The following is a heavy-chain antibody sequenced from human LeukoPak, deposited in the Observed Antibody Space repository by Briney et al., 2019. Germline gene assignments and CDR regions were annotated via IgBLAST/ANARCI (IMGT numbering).Heavy chain of an antibody. D-gene: IGHD2-2*01. Sequence: SETLSLTCTVSGGSISYYYWSWIRQTPGKGLEWIGYIYYSGSTNYNPSLKSRVTISVDTSKNQFSLNLTSVTTADTAVYYCARVSCSSTSCPRRDALDVWGQGTMVTVSS. CDR2: IYYSGST. CDR1: GGSISYYY. V-gene: IGHV4-59*01. J-gene: IGHJ3*01. CDR3: ARVSCSSTSCPRRDALDV.